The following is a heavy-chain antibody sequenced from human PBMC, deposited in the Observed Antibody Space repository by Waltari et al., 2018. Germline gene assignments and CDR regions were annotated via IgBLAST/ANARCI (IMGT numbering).Heavy chain of an antibody. CDR1: GYTFTGYY. CDR3: ARENQDIVVVPAAVFDP. D-gene: IGHD2-2*01. CDR2: INPNSGGT. J-gene: IGHJ5*02. Sequence: QVQLVQSGAEVKKPGASVKVSRKASGYTFTGYYMHWVRQAPGQGLEWMGWINPNSGGTNYAQKFQGRVTMTRDTSISTAYMELSRLRSDDTAVYYCARENQDIVVVPAAVFDPWGQGTLVTVSS. V-gene: IGHV1-2*02.